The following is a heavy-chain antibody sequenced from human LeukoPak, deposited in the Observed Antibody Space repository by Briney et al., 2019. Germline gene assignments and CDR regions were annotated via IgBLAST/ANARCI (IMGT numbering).Heavy chain of an antibody. D-gene: IGHD3-16*02. V-gene: IGHV1-2*02. CDR3: ARKPYDYAWGSYPGGGYFDY. Sequence: GASVKVSCKASGYTFTGYYMHWVRQAPGQGLEWMGWINPNSGGTNYAQKFQGRVTMTRDTSISTAYMELSRLRSDDTAVYYCARKPYDYAWGSYPGGGYFDYWGQGTLVTVSS. CDR1: GYTFTGYY. CDR2: INPNSGGT. J-gene: IGHJ4*02.